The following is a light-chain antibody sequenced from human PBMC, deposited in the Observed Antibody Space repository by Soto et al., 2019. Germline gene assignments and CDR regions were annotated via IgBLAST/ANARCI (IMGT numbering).Light chain of an antibody. CDR1: SSDVGVYNF. CDR3: SAYTRATTVV. CDR2: EVT. V-gene: IGLV2-14*01. J-gene: IGLJ2*01. Sequence: QPVLTQPASVSGSPGQSITISCSGTSSDVGVYNFVSWFQHHPGKAPKLIIYEVTNRPSGVSNRFSGSKSGNTASLTISGLQPEDEADYYCSAYTRATTVVFGGGTKLTVL.